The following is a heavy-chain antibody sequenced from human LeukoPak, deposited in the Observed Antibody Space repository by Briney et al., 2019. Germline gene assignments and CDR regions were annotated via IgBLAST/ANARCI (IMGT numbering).Heavy chain of an antibody. J-gene: IGHJ4*02. CDR2: ISSSSSYI. D-gene: IGHD1-26*01. Sequence: GGSLRLSCAASGFTFSSYSMTWVRQAPGKGLEWVSSISSSSSYIYYADSVKGRFTISRDNAKNSLYLQMNSLRAEDTAVYYCARDSGSYSGTDRFDYWGQGTLVTVSS. CDR1: GFTFSSYS. V-gene: IGHV3-21*01. CDR3: ARDSGSYSGTDRFDY.